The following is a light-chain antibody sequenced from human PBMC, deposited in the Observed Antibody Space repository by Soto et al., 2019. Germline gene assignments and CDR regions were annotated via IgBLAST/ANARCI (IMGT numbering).Light chain of an antibody. Sequence: EIVMTQSPATLSVSPGERVTLSCRASQSVSSHLAWYQQKPGQAPRLLIYGTSARATGIPATFSGSGSGTEFTLTISSLQSEDFATYYCLQHHSYLWTFGQGTKVDIK. V-gene: IGKV3-15*01. J-gene: IGKJ1*01. CDR1: QSVSSH. CDR3: LQHHSYLWT. CDR2: GTS.